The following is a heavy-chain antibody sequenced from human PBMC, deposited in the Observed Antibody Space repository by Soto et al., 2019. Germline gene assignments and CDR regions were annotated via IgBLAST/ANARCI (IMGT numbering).Heavy chain of an antibody. CDR2: IIPIFGTA. V-gene: IGHV1-69*13. Sequence: SVKVRCKASGGTFSSYAISWVRQAPGQGLEWMGGIIPIFGTANYAQKFQGRVTITADESTSTAYMELSSLRSEDTAVYYCARVLWDSSSWYLRKSLSKNYYYYGMDVWGQGTTVTVSS. CDR1: GGTFSSYA. CDR3: ARVLWDSSSWYLRKSLSKNYYYYGMDV. J-gene: IGHJ6*02. D-gene: IGHD6-13*01.